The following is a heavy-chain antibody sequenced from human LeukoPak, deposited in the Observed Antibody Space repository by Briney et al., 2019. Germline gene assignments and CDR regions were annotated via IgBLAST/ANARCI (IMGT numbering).Heavy chain of an antibody. V-gene: IGHV1-46*01. J-gene: IGHJ4*02. D-gene: IGHD5-24*01. CDR2: INPSGGST. Sequence: ASVTVSFTASGYTFTSYYMHWVRQAPGQGLEWMGIINPSGGSTSYAQKFQGRVTMTRDTSTSTVYMELSSLRSEDTAVYYCARGSEQLPLDYWGQGTLVTVSS. CDR3: ARGSEQLPLDY. CDR1: GYTFTSYY.